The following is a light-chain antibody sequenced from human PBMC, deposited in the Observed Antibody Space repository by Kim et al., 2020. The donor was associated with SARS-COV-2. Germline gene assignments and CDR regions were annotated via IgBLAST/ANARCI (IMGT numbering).Light chain of an antibody. Sequence: STRAASVGDRVTITCRASQSISSWLAWYQQKPGKAPKLLIYKASSLESGVPSRFSGSGSGTEFTLTISSLQPDDFATYYCQKYNTFGQGTKVDIK. CDR2: KAS. J-gene: IGKJ1*01. CDR1: QSISSW. V-gene: IGKV1-5*03. CDR3: QKYNT.